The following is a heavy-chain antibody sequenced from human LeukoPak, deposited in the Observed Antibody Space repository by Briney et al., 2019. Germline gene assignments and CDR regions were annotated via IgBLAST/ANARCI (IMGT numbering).Heavy chain of an antibody. CDR3: ARAGPYDYVWGSYRPFDY. D-gene: IGHD3-16*02. V-gene: IGHV3-21*01. J-gene: IGHJ4*02. Sequence: PGGSLRLSCAASGFTFSSYSMNWVRQAPGKGLEWVSSISSSSSYIYYADSVKGRFTISRDNAKNSLYLQMNSLRAEDTAVYYCARAGPYDYVWGSYRPFDYWGQGTLVTVPS. CDR2: ISSSSSYI. CDR1: GFTFSSYS.